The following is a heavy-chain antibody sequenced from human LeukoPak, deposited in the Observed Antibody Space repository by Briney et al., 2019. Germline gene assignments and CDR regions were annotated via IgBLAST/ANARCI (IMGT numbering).Heavy chain of an antibody. CDR1: GGSFSGYY. CDR2: INHSGNT. D-gene: IGHD6-13*01. V-gene: IGHV4-34*01. CDR3: ARDSGSWAFYAFDI. Sequence: SETLSLTCAVYGGSFSGYYWSWLRQPPGEGLEWVGDINHSGNTNYNPAPKSRVIISVDASKKHFSLKLSSGTAADAAVYYCARDSGSWAFYAFDIWGQGTMVTVSS. J-gene: IGHJ3*02.